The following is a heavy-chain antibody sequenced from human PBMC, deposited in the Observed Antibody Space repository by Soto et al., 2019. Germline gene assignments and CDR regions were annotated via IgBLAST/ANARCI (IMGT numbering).Heavy chain of an antibody. J-gene: IGHJ4*02. D-gene: IGHD3-22*01. V-gene: IGHV3-11*01. Sequence: GGSLTLSCAASGFTFSDYYISWIRQAPGKGLERVSYIGSSDNIRYYADSVKGRFTISGDTAKNPLYLQMNSLRAEDTAVYYCARDVGYYERSGYIDYWGQGTLVTVSS. CDR2: IGSSDNIR. CDR1: GFTFSDYY. CDR3: ARDVGYYERSGYIDY.